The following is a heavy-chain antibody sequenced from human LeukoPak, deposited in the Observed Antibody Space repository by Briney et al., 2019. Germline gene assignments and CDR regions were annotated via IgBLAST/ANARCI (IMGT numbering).Heavy chain of an antibody. J-gene: IGHJ4*02. Sequence: GGSLRLSCAASGFTFTSYEMSWVRQAPDKGLEWVSTISGSGGGTYYADSVKGRFTISRDDSKNTLYLQMNSLRADDTAVYYCAKDLGRYRNNFFDYWGQGNLVTVSS. V-gene: IGHV3-23*01. CDR3: AKDLGRYRNNFFDY. D-gene: IGHD1-26*01. CDR2: ISGSGGGT. CDR1: GFTFTSYE.